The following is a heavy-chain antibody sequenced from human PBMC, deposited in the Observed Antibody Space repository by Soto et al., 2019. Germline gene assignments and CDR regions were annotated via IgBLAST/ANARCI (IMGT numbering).Heavy chain of an antibody. V-gene: IGHV1-69*01. CDR3: ASLGYCSGVSCYSYPYYYYGMDV. J-gene: IGHJ6*02. Sequence: QVQLVQSGAEVKKPGSSVKVSCKASGGTFSSYAISWVRQAPGQGLEWMGGIIPIFGTANYAQKFQGRVTINADESTSTAYMELSSLRSEDTAVYYCASLGYCSGVSCYSYPYYYYGMDVWGQGTTVTVFS. CDR2: IIPIFGTA. CDR1: GGTFSSYA. D-gene: IGHD2-15*01.